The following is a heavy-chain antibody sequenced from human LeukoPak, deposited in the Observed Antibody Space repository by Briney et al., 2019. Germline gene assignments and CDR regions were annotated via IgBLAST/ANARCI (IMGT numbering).Heavy chain of an antibody. V-gene: IGHV3-53*01. CDR1: GFTVSSNY. J-gene: IGHJ6*02. Sequence: GSLRLSCAASGFTVSSNYMSWVRQAPGKGLEWVSIIHSGGTTNYVDSVKGRFTISRDNSRNTLYLQMNSLRAEDTTVYYCARDCSSSCSPYYGMDVWGQGTTVTVSS. CDR3: ARDCSSSCSPYYGMDV. D-gene: IGHD2-2*01. CDR2: IHSGGTT.